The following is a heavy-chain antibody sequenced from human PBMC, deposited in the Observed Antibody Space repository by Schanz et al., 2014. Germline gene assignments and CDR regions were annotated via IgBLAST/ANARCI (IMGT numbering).Heavy chain of an antibody. Sequence: QVQLQESGPGLVKPSETLSLTCTVSGGSISTYYWGWIRQPPGKGLEWIGSIYASGGTYYNPSLKSRVTISVKPSKNLFSRRLSSVTAADTAVYFCARRGIGGTYYREPFDYWGQGTLVTVSS. CDR2: IYASGGT. V-gene: IGHV4-39*01. J-gene: IGHJ4*02. D-gene: IGHD1-26*01. CDR1: GGSISTYY. CDR3: ARRGIGGTYYREPFDY.